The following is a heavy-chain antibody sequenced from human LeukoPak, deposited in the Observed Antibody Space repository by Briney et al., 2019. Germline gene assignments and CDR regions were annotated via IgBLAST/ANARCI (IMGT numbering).Heavy chain of an antibody. V-gene: IGHV3-74*01. D-gene: IGHD5-12*01. J-gene: IGHJ4*02. CDR1: GFTSSMSW. Sequence: GSLILSCAASGFTSSMSWMHWVRPAPGKGLVWVSGILTDDRHPNYADSVKGRFTISRDNAKNTVYLQMNSLRAEDTAVYYCARVLGASPQGGQWGQGTLVTVSS. CDR3: ARVLGASPQGGQ. CDR2: ILTDDRHP.